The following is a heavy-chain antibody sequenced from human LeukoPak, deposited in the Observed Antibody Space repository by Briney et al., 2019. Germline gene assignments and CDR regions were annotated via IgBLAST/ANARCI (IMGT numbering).Heavy chain of an antibody. V-gene: IGHV4-34*01. CDR1: GGSFSGYY. CDR3: ARRFYINGSGSYPDPYYFDY. CDR2: INHSGST. J-gene: IGHJ4*02. D-gene: IGHD3-10*01. Sequence: SETLSLTCAVYGGSFSGYYWSWIRQPPGKGLEWIGEINHSGSTNYNPSLKSRVTISVDTSKNQFSLKLSSVTAADTAVYYCARRFYINGSGSYPDPYYFDYWGQGTLVTVSS.